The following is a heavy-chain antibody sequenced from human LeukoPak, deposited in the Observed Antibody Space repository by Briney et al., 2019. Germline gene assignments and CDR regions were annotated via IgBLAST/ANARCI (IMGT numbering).Heavy chain of an antibody. V-gene: IGHV1-2*02. Sequence: GASVKVSCKASGYTFTGYYIHWVRQAPGQGLEWMGWLNPNSGATNYAQKFQGRVTMTRDTSISTAYMELSRLRSDDMAVYYCATLAVFHTQGIDSWGQGTLVTVSS. CDR2: LNPNSGAT. CDR3: ATLAVFHTQGIDS. CDR1: GYTFTGYY. J-gene: IGHJ4*02. D-gene: IGHD2-15*01.